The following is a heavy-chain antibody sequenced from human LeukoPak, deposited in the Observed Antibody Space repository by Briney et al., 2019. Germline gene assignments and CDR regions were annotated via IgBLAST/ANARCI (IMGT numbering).Heavy chain of an antibody. CDR2: IYPGDSDT. V-gene: IGHV5-51*01. Sequence: GESLKISCKGSGYSFTSYWIGWVRQMPGKGLEWMGIIYPGDSDTRYSPSFQGQVTISADKSISTAYLQWSSLKASDTAMYYCARCGGGFGDILTGYQPLSNDYYYYGMDVWGQGTTVTVSS. D-gene: IGHD3-9*01. CDR1: GYSFTSYW. CDR3: ARCGGGFGDILTGYQPLSNDYYYYGMDV. J-gene: IGHJ6*02.